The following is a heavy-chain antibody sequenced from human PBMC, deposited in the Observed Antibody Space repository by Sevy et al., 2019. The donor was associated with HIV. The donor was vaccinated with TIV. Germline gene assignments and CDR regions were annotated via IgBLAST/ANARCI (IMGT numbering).Heavy chain of an antibody. CDR2: ISSRGDT. CDR3: AWGPAFRGDYVWGSYRPYHKVALDE. D-gene: IGHD3-16*02. V-gene: IGHV4-4*07. Sequence: SETLSLTCTVSGGSIINYYWSWLRQPAGKGLEWIGRISSRGDTHYNPSLQSRVTLSVDTSKNESSLSLNSVTAAVTAIYYGAWGPAFRGDYVWGSYRPYHKVALDEWGQRTPVTVSS. CDR1: GGSIINYY. J-gene: IGHJ6*02.